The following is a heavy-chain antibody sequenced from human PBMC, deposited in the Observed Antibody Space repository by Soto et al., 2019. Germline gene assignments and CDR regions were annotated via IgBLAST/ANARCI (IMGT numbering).Heavy chain of an antibody. CDR1: GGTISSWY. CDR2: IYYSGST. CDR3: ARRYGSAIDY. V-gene: IGHV4-59*08. D-gene: IGHD1-26*01. J-gene: IGHJ4*02. Sequence: PSETLSLTCTVSGGTISSWYWSWIRQPPGKGLEWIGYIYYSGSTNCNPSHKSRVTISVDTSKNQFSLKLSSVTAADTAVYYCARRYGSAIDYWGQGTLVTVSS.